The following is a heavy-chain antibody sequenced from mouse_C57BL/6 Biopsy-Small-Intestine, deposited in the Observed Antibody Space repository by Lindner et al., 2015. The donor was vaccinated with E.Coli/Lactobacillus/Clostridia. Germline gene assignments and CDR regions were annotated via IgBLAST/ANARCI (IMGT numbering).Heavy chain of an antibody. CDR1: GYTFSSSW. D-gene: IGHD3-1*01. Sequence: VQLQESGPELVKPGASVKISCKASGYTFSSSWINWVKQRPGKGLEWIGWIYPGGGDTNYNGKFKGKATLTADKSSSTAYMQLSSLTSEDSAVYFCARRVAARTRDAMDYWGQGTSVTVSS. CDR3: ARRVAARTRDAMDY. J-gene: IGHJ4*01. CDR2: IYPGGGDT. V-gene: IGHV1-82*01.